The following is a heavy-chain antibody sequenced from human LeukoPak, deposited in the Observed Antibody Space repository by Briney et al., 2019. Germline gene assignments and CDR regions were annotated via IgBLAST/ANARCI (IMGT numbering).Heavy chain of an antibody. CDR3: ARDRYYIMDV. CDR1: GFTFNSYA. V-gene: IGHV3-74*01. J-gene: IGHJ6*02. CDR2: IKTDGTST. Sequence: GGSLRLSCAASGFTFNSYAMSWVRQAPGKGLVWVSLIKTDGTSTSYADSVRGRFTISRGNAKNTLYLQLNSLRAEDTAVYYCARDRYYIMDVWGQGTTVTVSS.